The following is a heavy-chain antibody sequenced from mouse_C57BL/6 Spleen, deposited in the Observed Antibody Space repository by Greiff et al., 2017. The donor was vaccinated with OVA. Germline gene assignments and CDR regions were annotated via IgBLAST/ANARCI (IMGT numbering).Heavy chain of an antibody. CDR1: GFSLTSYG. Sequence: QVQLKQSGPGLVQPSQSLSITCTVSGFSLTSYGVHWVRQSPGKGLEWLGVIWSGGSTDYNAAFISRLSISKDNSKSQVFFKMNSLQADDTAIYYWARNLRAAQATYARDYWGQGTSVTVSS. V-gene: IGHV2-2*01. J-gene: IGHJ4*01. CDR3: ARNLRAAQATYARDY. D-gene: IGHD3-2*02. CDR2: IWSGGST.